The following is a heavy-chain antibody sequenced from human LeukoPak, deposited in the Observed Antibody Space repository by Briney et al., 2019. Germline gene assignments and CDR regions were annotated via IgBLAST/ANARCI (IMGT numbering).Heavy chain of an antibody. CDR2: IIPIFGTA. Sequence: SVKVSCKASGGTFSSYAISWVRQAPGQGLEWMGGIIPIFGTANYAQRFQGRVTITADESTSTAYMELSSLRSEDTAVYYCASSSVRRYNTFDYWGQGTLVTVSS. CDR3: ASSSVRRYNTFDY. D-gene: IGHD3-10*01. V-gene: IGHV1-69*01. CDR1: GGTFSSYA. J-gene: IGHJ4*02.